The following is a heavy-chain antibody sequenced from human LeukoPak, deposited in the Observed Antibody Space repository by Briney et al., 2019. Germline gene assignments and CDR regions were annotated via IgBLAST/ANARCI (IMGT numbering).Heavy chain of an antibody. D-gene: IGHD3-10*01. Sequence: SETLSLTCTVSGGSISSYYWSWIRQPAGKGLEWIGRIYTSGNTNYNPSLKSRVTMSVDTSKNQFSLKLSSVTAADTAVYYCARRALLYYGPYYFDYWGQGTLVTVSS. J-gene: IGHJ4*02. CDR1: GGSISSYY. CDR3: ARRALLYYGPYYFDY. V-gene: IGHV4-4*07. CDR2: IYTSGNT.